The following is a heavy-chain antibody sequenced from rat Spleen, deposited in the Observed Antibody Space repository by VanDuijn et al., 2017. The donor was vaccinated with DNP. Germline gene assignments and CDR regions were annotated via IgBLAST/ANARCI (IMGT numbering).Heavy chain of an antibody. CDR2: ISTSGEYS. V-gene: IGHV5S13*01. J-gene: IGHJ2*01. CDR3: ARRKNYGLSYYFDY. D-gene: IGHD1-6*01. CDR1: GFTFSNYG. Sequence: EVQLVESGGGLVQPGRSLKLSCAASGFTFSNYGMAWVRQAPTKGLEWVASISTSGEYSHYRDSVKGRFTVSRDNAKSSLYLQMDSLRSEDTATYYCARRKNYGLSYYFDYWGQGVMVTVSS.